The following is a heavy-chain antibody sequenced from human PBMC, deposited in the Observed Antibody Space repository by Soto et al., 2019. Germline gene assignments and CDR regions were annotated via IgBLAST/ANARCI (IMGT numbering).Heavy chain of an antibody. V-gene: IGHV3-30-3*01. CDR3: ARTYDFWSGYVDY. CDR2: ISYDGSNK. J-gene: IGHJ4*02. CDR1: GFTFSSYA. Sequence: SLRLSCAASGFTFSSYAMHWVRQAPGKGQEWVAVISYDGSNKYYADSVKGRFTISRDNSKNTLYLQMNSLRAEDTAVYYCARTYDFWSGYVDYWGQGTLVTVSS. D-gene: IGHD3-3*01.